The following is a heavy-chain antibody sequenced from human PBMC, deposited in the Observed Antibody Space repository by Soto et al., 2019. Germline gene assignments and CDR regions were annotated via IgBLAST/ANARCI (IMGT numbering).Heavy chain of an antibody. Sequence: EVQLVESGGGLVKPGESLRLSCAASGFALISFSMHWVRQAPGKGLEWVSSISSGSSYIYYADSLKGRFTISRDNSRNSLYLQIDSLRPEDTGVYYCARDVDSTGEYRHFDYCGQGTLVIVSS. D-gene: IGHD3-22*01. V-gene: IGHV3-21*01. CDR2: ISSGSSYI. J-gene: IGHJ4*02. CDR1: GFALISFS. CDR3: ARDVDSTGEYRHFDY.